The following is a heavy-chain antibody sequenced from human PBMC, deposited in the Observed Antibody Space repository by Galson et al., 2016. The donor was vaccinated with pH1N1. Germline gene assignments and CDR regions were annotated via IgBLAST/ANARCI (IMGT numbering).Heavy chain of an antibody. D-gene: IGHD6-13*01. CDR3: AKVVRGSSWPSFDY. J-gene: IGHJ4*02. V-gene: IGHV3-30*18. Sequence: SLRLSCAASGFTFNKYGMHWVRQAPGKGLEWVAVMSYDGSNKYYADSVKGRFTISRDDSKNMLYLQMNSLRAEDTAVYYCAKVVRGSSWPSFDYWGQGTLVTVSS. CDR2: MSYDGSNK. CDR1: GFTFNKYG.